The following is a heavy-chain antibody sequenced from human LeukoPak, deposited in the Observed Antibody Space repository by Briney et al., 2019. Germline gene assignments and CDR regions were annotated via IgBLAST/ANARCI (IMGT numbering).Heavy chain of an antibody. J-gene: IGHJ3*02. V-gene: IGHV3-23*01. CDR3: AKEETYYYDSSGYGNNAFDI. Sequence: GGSLRLSCAASGFTFSSYAMSWVRQAPGKGLGWVSAISGSGGSTYYADSVKGRFTISRDNSKNTLYLQMNSLRAEDTAVYYCAKEETYYYDSSGYGNNAFDIWGQGTMVTVSS. D-gene: IGHD3-22*01. CDR2: ISGSGGST. CDR1: GFTFSSYA.